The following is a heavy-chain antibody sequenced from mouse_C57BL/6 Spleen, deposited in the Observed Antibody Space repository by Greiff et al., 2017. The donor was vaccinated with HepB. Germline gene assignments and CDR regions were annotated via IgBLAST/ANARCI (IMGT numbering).Heavy chain of an antibody. Sequence: VQLQQSGAELVRPGSSVKLSCKASGYTFTSYWMHWVKQRPIQGLEWIGNIDPSDSETHYNQKFKDKATLTVDKSSSTAYMQLSSLTSEDSAVYYCARQNSGNRGYAMDYWGQGTSVTVSS. CDR2: IDPSDSET. V-gene: IGHV1-52*01. CDR3: ARQNSGNRGYAMDY. J-gene: IGHJ4*01. CDR1: GYTFTSYW. D-gene: IGHD1-1*01.